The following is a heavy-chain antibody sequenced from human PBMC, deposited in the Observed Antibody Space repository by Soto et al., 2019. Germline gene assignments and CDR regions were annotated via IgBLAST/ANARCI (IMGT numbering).Heavy chain of an antibody. Sequence: QVQLQESGPGLVKPSETLSLTCTVSGGSISSYYWSWIRQAPGKGLEWNGYIHFSGSTKYNPSLKSRVTTTIDTPNNQFSRKVTSVTASDTAVYYCARQYSNAFDYWGQGTLVTVSS. V-gene: IGHV4-59*08. CDR2: IHFSGST. D-gene: IGHD1-26*01. CDR1: GGSISSYY. CDR3: ARQYSNAFDY. J-gene: IGHJ4*02.